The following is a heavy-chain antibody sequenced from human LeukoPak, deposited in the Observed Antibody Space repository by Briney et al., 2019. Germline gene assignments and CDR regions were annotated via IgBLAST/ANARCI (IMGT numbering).Heavy chain of an antibody. V-gene: IGHV1-8*01. CDR3: ARAKITMVRPYGMDV. J-gene: IGHJ6*02. Sequence: ASVKVSCKASGYTFTSYDINWVRQATGQGLEWMGWMNPNSGNTGYAQKFQGRVTMTRDTSISTAYMELSRLRSDDTAVYYCARAKITMVRPYGMDVWGQGTTVTVSS. D-gene: IGHD3-10*01. CDR1: GYTFTSYD. CDR2: MNPNSGNT.